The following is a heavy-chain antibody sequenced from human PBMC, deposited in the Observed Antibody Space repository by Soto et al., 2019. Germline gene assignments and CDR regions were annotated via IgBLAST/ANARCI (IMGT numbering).Heavy chain of an antibody. D-gene: IGHD1-26*01. V-gene: IGHV1-69*12. CDR3: ASHSGSSPEGRYYYGMDV. Sequence: QVQLVQSGAELKKPGSSVKVSCKASGGTFSSYAISWVRQAPGQGLEWMGGIIPIFGTADYAQKFQGRATITADESTSTAYMELSSLRSEDTAVYYCASHSGSSPEGRYYYGMDVWGQGTTVTVSS. J-gene: IGHJ6*02. CDR2: IIPIFGTA. CDR1: GGTFSSYA.